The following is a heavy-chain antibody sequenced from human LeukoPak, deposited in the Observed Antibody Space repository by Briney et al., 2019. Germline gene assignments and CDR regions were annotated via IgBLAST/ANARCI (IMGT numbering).Heavy chain of an antibody. J-gene: IGHJ4*02. CDR2: IYHSGTT. V-gene: IGHV4-4*02. D-gene: IGHD1-26*01. Sequence: SETLSLTCAVSGGSISSSNWWSWVRQPPGKGLEWIGEIYHSGTTNYSPPLKGRATLSVDTSKNQISLRLSSVTAADTAVYFCARVDSGTYYMPFDHWGQGSLVTVSS. CDR3: ARVDSGTYYMPFDH. CDR1: GGSISSSNW.